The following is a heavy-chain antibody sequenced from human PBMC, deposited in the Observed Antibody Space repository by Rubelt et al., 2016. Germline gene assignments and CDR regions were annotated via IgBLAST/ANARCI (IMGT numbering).Heavy chain of an antibody. J-gene: IGHJ4*02. D-gene: IGHD1-7*01. CDR2: INHSGST. Sequence: QVQLQQWGAGLLKPSETLSLTCAVYGGSFSGYYWSWIRQPPGKGLEWIGEINHSGSTNSNPSLKRRVTISVDTSKNQFALKLSSVTAADTAVYYCARDTYNWNYEEDYWGQGTLVTVSS. V-gene: IGHV4-34*01. CDR3: ARDTYNWNYEEDY. CDR1: GGSFSGYY.